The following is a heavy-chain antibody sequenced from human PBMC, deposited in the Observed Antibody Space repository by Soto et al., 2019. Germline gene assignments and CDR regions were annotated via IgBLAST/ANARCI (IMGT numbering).Heavy chain of an antibody. Sequence: RSYFLCRILRPPGKGLEWIGYIYYSGSTNYNPSLKSRVTISVDTSKNQFSLKLSSVTAADTAVYYCARRGYYDRSGHFDYWGQGTLVTVS. CDR1: RSYF. V-gene: IGHV4-59*01. CDR3: ARRGYYDRSGHFDY. J-gene: IGHJ4*02. D-gene: IGHD3-22*01. CDR2: IYYSGST.